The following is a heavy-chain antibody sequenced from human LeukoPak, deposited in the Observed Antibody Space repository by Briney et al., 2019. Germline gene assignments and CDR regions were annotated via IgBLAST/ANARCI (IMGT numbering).Heavy chain of an antibody. Sequence: SETLSLTCTVSGGSISSYYWSWIRQPPGKGLEWIGYIYYSGSTNYSPSLKSRLTISVDASKNQFSLKLSSVTATDTAVYYCASLTTVTQGYFDSWGQGTLVTVSS. V-gene: IGHV4-59*08. J-gene: IGHJ4*02. CDR3: ASLTTVTQGYFDS. D-gene: IGHD4-17*01. CDR1: GGSISSYY. CDR2: IYYSGST.